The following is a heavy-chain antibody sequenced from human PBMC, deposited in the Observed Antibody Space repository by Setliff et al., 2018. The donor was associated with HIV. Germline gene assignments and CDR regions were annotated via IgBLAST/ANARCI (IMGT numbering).Heavy chain of an antibody. Sequence: SETLSLTCTVSGDSISSRYYWGWIRQPPGKGLEWIGTIYHSGTTYYNPSLKSRVTISLDTSKNQFSLKLSSVTAADTAVYYCARLGEMAKDYWGQGTLVTVSS. CDR3: ARLGEMAKDY. V-gene: IGHV4-38-2*02. CDR1: GDSISSRYY. CDR2: IYHSGTT. D-gene: IGHD3-10*01. J-gene: IGHJ4*02.